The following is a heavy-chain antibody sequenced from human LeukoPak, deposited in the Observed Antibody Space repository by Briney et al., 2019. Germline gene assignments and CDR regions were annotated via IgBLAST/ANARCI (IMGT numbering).Heavy chain of an antibody. CDR3: AREDVVVVVAATPEGWFDP. V-gene: IGHV1-8*01. CDR2: MNPNSGNT. J-gene: IGHJ5*02. CDR1: GYTFTSYD. D-gene: IGHD2-15*01. Sequence: ASVKVSCKASGYTFTSYDINWVRQATGQGLEWMGWMNPNSGNTGYAQKFQGRVTMTRNTSISTAYMELSSLRSEDTAVYYCAREDVVVVVAATPEGWFDPWGQGTLVTVPS.